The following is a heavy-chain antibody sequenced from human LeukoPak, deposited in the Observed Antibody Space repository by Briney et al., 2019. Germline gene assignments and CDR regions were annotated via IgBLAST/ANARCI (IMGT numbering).Heavy chain of an antibody. CDR1: GGSLSSGSYY. J-gene: IGHJ5*02. V-gene: IGHV4-61*02. CDR2: IYTSGST. D-gene: IGHD1-26*01. Sequence: SETLSLTCTVSGGSLSSGSYYWRWLRQPAGTGLEWIGRIYTSGSTNYNPSLKSRVTISVDTSKNQFSLKLSSVTAADTAVYYCARSVTIVGISGRDNWFDPWGQGTLVTVSS. CDR3: ARSVTIVGISGRDNWFDP.